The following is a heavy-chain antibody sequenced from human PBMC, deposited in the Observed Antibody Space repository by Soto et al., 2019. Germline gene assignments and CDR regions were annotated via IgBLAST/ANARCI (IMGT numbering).Heavy chain of an antibody. CDR1: GGSISSGGYS. J-gene: IGHJ6*02. CDR2: IYHSGYT. CDR3: ARAHYGDYCYGMDV. D-gene: IGHD3-10*01. Sequence: QLQLQESGSGLVKPSQTLSLTCAVSGGSISSGGYSWSWIRQPPGKGLEWIGYIYHSGYTYYNPSLKSRVTISVDRSKNQFSLKLSSVTAADTAVYYCARAHYGDYCYGMDVWVQGTTVTVSS. V-gene: IGHV4-30-2*01.